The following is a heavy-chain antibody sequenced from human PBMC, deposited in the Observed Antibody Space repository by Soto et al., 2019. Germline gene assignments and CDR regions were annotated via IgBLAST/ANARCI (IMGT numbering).Heavy chain of an antibody. D-gene: IGHD5-18*01. CDR3: ARDTPRGYSYGSFDY. J-gene: IGHJ4*02. V-gene: IGHV4-31*03. Sequence: SETLSLTCTVSGGSISSGGYYWSWIRQHPGKGLEWIGYIYYSGSTYYNPSLESRVTISVDTSKNQFSLKLSSVTAADTAVYYCARDTPRGYSYGSFDYWGQGTLVTVSS. CDR1: GGSISSGGYY. CDR2: IYYSGST.